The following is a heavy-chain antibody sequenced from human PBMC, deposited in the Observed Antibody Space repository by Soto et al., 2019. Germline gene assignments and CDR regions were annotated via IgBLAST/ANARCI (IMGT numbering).Heavy chain of an antibody. CDR3: ARGIAARPEYNWFDP. CDR2: ISGSSSYI. Sequence: GGSLRLSCAASGFTFSSYAMSWVRQAPGKGLEWVSAISGSSSYIYYADSVKGRFTISRDNAKNSLYLQMNSLRAEDTAVYYCARGIAARPEYNWFDPWGQGTLVTVSS. CDR1: GFTFSSYA. D-gene: IGHD6-6*01. V-gene: IGHV3-21*01. J-gene: IGHJ5*02.